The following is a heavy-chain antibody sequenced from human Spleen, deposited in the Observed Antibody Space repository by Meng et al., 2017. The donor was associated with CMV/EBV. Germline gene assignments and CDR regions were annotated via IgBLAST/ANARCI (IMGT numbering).Heavy chain of an antibody. V-gene: IGHV1-2*02. Sequence: ASVKVSCKASGYTFTGYYMYWVRQAPGQGLEWMGWISPNSGGTNYAQKFQGRVTMTRDTSIRTAYMELSRLRSDDTAVYYCARVEYYYYYGMDVWGQGTTVTVSS. J-gene: IGHJ6*02. CDR2: ISPNSGGT. CDR1: GYTFTGYY. D-gene: IGHD6-6*01. CDR3: ARVEYYYYYGMDV.